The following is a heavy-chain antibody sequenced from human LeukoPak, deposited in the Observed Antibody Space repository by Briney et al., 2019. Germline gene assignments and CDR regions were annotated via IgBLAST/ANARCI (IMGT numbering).Heavy chain of an antibody. V-gene: IGHV4-4*02. CDR1: GGSSSSSNW. J-gene: IGHJ5*02. CDR2: IYHSGST. CDR3: ARLVIAAAGTELDP. D-gene: IGHD6-13*01. Sequence: PAGTLALTCAVSGGSSSSSNWWSWVRQPPGKGLEWIGEIYHSGSTNYNPSLKSRVTISVDKSKNQFSLKLSSVTAADTAVYYCARLVIAAAGTELDPWGQGTLVTVSS.